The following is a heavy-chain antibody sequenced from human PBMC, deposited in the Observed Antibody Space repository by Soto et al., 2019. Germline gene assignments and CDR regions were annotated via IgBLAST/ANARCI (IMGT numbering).Heavy chain of an antibody. CDR2: INSDGSGT. Sequence: EVQLVESGGGLVQPGGSLRLSCAASGFSFHNYWMHWVRQAPGKGLVWVSRINSDGSGTSYAESVKGRFTISRDNAKKTLYLQMNSLRAEDTAVYYCARGWDGYNDWGQGTLVTVSS. CDR3: ARGWDGYND. CDR1: GFSFHNYW. J-gene: IGHJ4*02. D-gene: IGHD5-12*01. V-gene: IGHV3-74*01.